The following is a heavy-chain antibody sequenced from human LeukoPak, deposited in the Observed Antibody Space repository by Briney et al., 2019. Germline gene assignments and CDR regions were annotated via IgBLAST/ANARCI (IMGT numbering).Heavy chain of an antibody. CDR2: IKRKTDGGTT. D-gene: IGHD3-10*01. CDR3: TTGIMVQGVLLNP. CDR1: GFIFTNAW. V-gene: IGHV3-15*01. Sequence: PGGSLRLSCAASGFIFTNAWMSWVCQAPGKGLEWVGRIKRKTDGGTTDYAAPVKGRFTISRDDSKNTLFLQMNGLKTEDTAVYYCTTGIMVQGVLLNPWGQGTLVTVSS. J-gene: IGHJ4*02.